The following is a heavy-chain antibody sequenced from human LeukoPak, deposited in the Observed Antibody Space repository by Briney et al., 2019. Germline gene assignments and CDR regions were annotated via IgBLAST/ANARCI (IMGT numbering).Heavy chain of an antibody. Sequence: SETLSLTCAVYGGSFSGYYWGWIRQPPGKGLEWIGSIYYSGSTYYNPSLKSRVTISVDTSKNQFSLKLSSVTAADTAVYYCASRIPQVLRYFDWPNYFDYWGQGTLVTVSS. CDR3: ASRIPQVLRYFDWPNYFDY. J-gene: IGHJ4*02. CDR2: IYYSGST. D-gene: IGHD3-9*01. V-gene: IGHV4-39*01. CDR1: GGSFSGYY.